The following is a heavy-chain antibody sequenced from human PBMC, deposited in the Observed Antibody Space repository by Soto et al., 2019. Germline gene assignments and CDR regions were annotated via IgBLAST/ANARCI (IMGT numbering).Heavy chain of an antibody. CDR1: GFTFSSYS. D-gene: IGHD2-15*01. V-gene: IGHV3-30-3*01. J-gene: IGHJ4*02. CDR3: ARGEGYCSGGTCYRYFDY. CDR2: TGYDGSKK. Sequence: PGGCLRLSCAASGFTFSSYSMHWVRQAPGKGLEWVAVTGYDGSKKYYADSVKGRFTISRDNSKNTLDLQMDSLRTEDTAVYYCARGEGYCSGGTCYRYFDYWGQGA.